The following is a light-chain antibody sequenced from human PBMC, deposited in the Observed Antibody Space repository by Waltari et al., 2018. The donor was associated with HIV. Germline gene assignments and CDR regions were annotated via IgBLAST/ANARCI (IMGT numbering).Light chain of an antibody. V-gene: IGLV1-47*01. CDR2: RNA. J-gene: IGLJ3*02. CDR3: ASWDDNLRHWV. Sequence: QPKMTQAPSASKTPGQRITMSCSGSKSNLGNNSIYWYHQTPGAAPRLVMARNARRPAGVPDRFSGTKSGTSAFLAITDLRLDDEATYVCASWDDNLRHWVFGGGTKLTVL. CDR1: KSNLGNNS.